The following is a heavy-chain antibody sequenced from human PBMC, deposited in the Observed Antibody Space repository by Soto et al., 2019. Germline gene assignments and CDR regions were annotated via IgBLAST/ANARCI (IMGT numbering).Heavy chain of an antibody. J-gene: IGHJ4*02. Sequence: QVQLVQSGSEVKKPGSAVRVSCKASGGSVSNSAISWLRQAPGQGLEWMGGIIPIFGPAIYARKFQGRVTITADEPTSTADMELNNVRSEDTAVYYCGRGSSWTKVEYWGQGTLVTVSS. CDR3: GRGSSWTKVEY. V-gene: IGHV1-69*01. CDR2: IIPIFGPA. CDR1: GGSVSNSA. D-gene: IGHD6-13*01.